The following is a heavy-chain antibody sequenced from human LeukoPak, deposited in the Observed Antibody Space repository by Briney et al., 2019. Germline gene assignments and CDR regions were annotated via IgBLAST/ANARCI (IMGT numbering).Heavy chain of an antibody. CDR3: AKELDTMFFDY. CDR2: AGWAGGTT. Sequence: GGSLRLSCATSGFNFDRYTIHWVRQAPGKGLEWVSLAGWAGGTTFYSGSVRGRFTISRDSGRKSVYLQMNSLTTDDTAFYFCAKELDTMFFDYWGQGALVIVSS. CDR1: GFNFDRYT. J-gene: IGHJ4*02. V-gene: IGHV3-43*01. D-gene: IGHD3-10*02.